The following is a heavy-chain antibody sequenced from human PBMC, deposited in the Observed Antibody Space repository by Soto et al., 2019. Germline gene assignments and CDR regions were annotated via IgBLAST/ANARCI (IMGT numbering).Heavy chain of an antibody. D-gene: IGHD3-22*01. J-gene: IGHJ5*02. CDR2: IIPIFGTA. V-gene: IGHV1-69*13. CDR3: ARGLWNYDSSGYSKYNWFDP. Sequence: SVKVSCKASGGTFSGYAISWVRQAPGQGLEWMGGIIPIFGTANYAQKFQGRVTITADESTSTAYMELSSLRSEDTAVYYCARGLWNYDSSGYSKYNWFDPWGQGTLVTVSS. CDR1: GGTFSGYA.